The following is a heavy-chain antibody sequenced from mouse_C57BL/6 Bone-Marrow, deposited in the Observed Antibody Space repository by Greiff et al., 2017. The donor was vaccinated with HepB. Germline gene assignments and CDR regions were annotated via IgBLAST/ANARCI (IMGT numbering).Heavy chain of an antibody. CDR3: AGHEPLYGSSYGGYFDY. V-gene: IGHV1-62-2*01. Sequence: VKLMESGAELVKPGASVKLSCKASGYTFTEYTIHWVKQRSGQGLEWIGWFYPGRGSIKYNEKFKDKATLTADKSSSTAYMELSRLTSEDSAVYFCAGHEPLYGSSYGGYFDYWGQGTTLTVSS. D-gene: IGHD1-1*01. CDR1: GYTFTEYT. J-gene: IGHJ2*01. CDR2: FYPGRGSI.